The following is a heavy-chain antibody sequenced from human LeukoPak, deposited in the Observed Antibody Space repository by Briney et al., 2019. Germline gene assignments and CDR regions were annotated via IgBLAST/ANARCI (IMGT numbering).Heavy chain of an antibody. D-gene: IGHD3-3*01. V-gene: IGHV3-48*01. CDR1: GFTFSSYS. CDR3: AREGIYYDFWSGYYTPFDY. J-gene: IGHJ4*02. CDR2: ISSSSSTI. Sequence: GGSLRLSCAACGFTFSSYSMNWVRQAPGKGLEWVSYISSSSSTIYYADSVKSRFTISRDNAKNSLYLQMNSLRAEDTAVYYCAREGIYYDFWSGYYTPFDYWGQGTLVTVSS.